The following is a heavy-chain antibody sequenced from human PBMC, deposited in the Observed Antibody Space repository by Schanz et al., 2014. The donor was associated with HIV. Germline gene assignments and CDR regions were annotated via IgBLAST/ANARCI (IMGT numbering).Heavy chain of an antibody. J-gene: IGHJ6*02. Sequence: QVQLVQSGAEVKKPGASVRVSCKASGYTFTNYDINWVRQATGQGLEWMGWMNPNSGNTGYAQKVQGRSNLTGDTSKSAAYMDMSSLISEDTAVYYCARRRSEIVPAAIVLHYYCGFDAWGQGTTVTVS. D-gene: IGHD2-2*02. V-gene: IGHV1-8*01. CDR3: ARRRSEIVPAAIVLHYYCGFDA. CDR2: MNPNSGNT. CDR1: GYTFTNYD.